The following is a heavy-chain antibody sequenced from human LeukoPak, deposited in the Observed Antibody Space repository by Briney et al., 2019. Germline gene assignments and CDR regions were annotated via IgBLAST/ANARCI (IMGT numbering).Heavy chain of an antibody. J-gene: IGHJ5*02. D-gene: IGHD2-2*01. Sequence: GGSLRLSCAASGFTFSNYATNWVRQAPGKGLEWVSSISGDNRRTYYADSVKGRFTISRDNSKNTLYLQMNSLRVEDTAIYYCAVYCSSVTCKGKFDPWGQGTLVTVSS. CDR2: ISGDNRRT. V-gene: IGHV3-23*01. CDR1: GFTFSNYA. CDR3: AVYCSSVTCKGKFDP.